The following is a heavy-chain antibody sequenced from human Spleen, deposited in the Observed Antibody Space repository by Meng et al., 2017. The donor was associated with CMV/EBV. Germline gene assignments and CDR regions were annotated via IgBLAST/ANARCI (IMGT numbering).Heavy chain of an antibody. Sequence: ASVKVSCKASGYTFTGNYMHWVRQAPGQGLEWMGWINPNSGGNKYAQKDQGRVTMTRDTSISTAYMELGRLRSDDTAVYFCARDQYYYDTSGPLDCWGQGTLVTVSS. D-gene: IGHD3-22*01. CDR1: GYTFTGNY. J-gene: IGHJ4*02. V-gene: IGHV1-2*02. CDR3: ARDQYYYDTSGPLDC. CDR2: INPNSGGN.